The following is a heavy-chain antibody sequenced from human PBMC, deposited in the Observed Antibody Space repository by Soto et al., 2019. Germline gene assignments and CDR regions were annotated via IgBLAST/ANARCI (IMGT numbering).Heavy chain of an antibody. CDR1: GFTFRSFT. D-gene: IGHD6-13*01. Sequence: GGSLRLSCAASGFTFRSFTMNWVRQAPGKGLEWVSTISSNSAYIYYTDALRGRFTISRDNANNSLNLQMNSLRAEDTAVYYCTRDASRDSSARGWFDPWGPGTLVTVSS. J-gene: IGHJ5*02. CDR3: TRDASRDSSARGWFDP. CDR2: ISSNSAYI. V-gene: IGHV3-21*01.